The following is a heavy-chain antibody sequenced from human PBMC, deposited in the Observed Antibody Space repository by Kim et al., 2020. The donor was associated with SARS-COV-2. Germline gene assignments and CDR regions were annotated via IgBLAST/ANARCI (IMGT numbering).Heavy chain of an antibody. Sequence: GGSLRLSCAASGFTFSSYGMHWVRQAPGKGLEWVAVISYDGSNKYYADSVKGRFTISRDNSKNTLYLQMNSLRAEDTAVYYCAKVDILGERSGWANGFDYWGQGTLVTVSS. D-gene: IGHD6-19*01. CDR3: AKVDILGERSGWANGFDY. J-gene: IGHJ4*02. CDR1: GFTFSSYG. V-gene: IGHV3-30*18. CDR2: ISYDGSNK.